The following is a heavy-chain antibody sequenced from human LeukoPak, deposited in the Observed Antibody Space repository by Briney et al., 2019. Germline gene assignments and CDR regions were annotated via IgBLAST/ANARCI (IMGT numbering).Heavy chain of an antibody. CDR3: ARYSGYDLYYYYGMAV. Sequence: SETLSLTCTVSGGSISSYYWSWLRQPPGKGLEWIGYIYYSGSTNYNPSLKSRVTISVDTSKNQFSLKLSSVTAADTAVYYCARYSGYDLYYYYGMAVWGQGTTVTVSS. CDR1: GGSISSYY. CDR2: IYYSGST. J-gene: IGHJ6*02. V-gene: IGHV4-59*01. D-gene: IGHD5-12*01.